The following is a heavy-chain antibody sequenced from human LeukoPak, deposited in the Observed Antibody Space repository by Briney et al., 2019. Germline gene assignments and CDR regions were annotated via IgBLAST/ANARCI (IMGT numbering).Heavy chain of an antibody. CDR2: ISSSRGTI. D-gene: IGHD3-22*01. J-gene: IGHJ5*02. V-gene: IGHV3-48*03. Sequence: GGSLRLSCAASGFTFSSYEMNWVRQAPGKGLEWVSYISSSRGTIYYADSVKGRFTISRDNAKNSLYLQMNSLRAEDTAVYYCARDRHYYDSSGYYYRWFDPWGQGTLVTVSS. CDR3: ARDRHYYDSSGYYYRWFDP. CDR1: GFTFSSYE.